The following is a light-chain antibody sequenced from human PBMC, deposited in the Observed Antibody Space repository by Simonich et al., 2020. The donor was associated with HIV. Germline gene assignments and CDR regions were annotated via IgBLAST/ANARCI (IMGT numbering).Light chain of an antibody. J-gene: IGKJ4*01. Sequence: DIVMTQSPDSLAVSLGERATINCKSSQSVLYGSNNKHYLAWYQQKPGQPPKLRIYWASSRESGVPARFSGSGSETDFTLTISSLQAEDVAVYYCQQYFRTPLTFGGGTKVEIK. CDR2: WAS. V-gene: IGKV4-1*01. CDR3: QQYFRTPLT. CDR1: QSVLYGSNNKHY.